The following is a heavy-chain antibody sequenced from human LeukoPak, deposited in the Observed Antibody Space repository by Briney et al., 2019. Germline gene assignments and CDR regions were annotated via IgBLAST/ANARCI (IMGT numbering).Heavy chain of an antibody. D-gene: IGHD1-1*01. Sequence: SETLSLTCAVHGGSFSGYYWSWIRQPPGKGLEWNGEINHSGSTNYNPSLKSRVTISVDTSKNQFSLKLSSVTAADTAVYYCARRSQYNWNDFFAFDYWGQGTLVTVSS. CDR2: INHSGST. CDR1: GGSFSGYY. CDR3: ARRSQYNWNDFFAFDY. J-gene: IGHJ4*02. V-gene: IGHV4-34*01.